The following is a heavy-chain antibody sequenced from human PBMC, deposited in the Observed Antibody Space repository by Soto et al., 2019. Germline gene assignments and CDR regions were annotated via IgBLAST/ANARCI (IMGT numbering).Heavy chain of an antibody. J-gene: IGHJ6*02. CDR1: GGSFSNYY. CDR3: ARGRSSVPDRRGIGYYGLDV. D-gene: IGHD3-3*01. Sequence: QVQLQQWGAEVLKPSETLSLTCVVNGGSFSNYYWTWIRQPPGKGLELIGEINDSGITDSNPSLESRVTISVDMSKNQFSLRVNSVTAADTAVYHCARGRSSVPDRRGIGYYGLDVWGQGTTVTVSS. CDR2: INDSGIT. V-gene: IGHV4-34*01.